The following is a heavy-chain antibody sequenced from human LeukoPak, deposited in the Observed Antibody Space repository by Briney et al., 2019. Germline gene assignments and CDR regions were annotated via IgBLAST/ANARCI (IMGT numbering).Heavy chain of an antibody. V-gene: IGHV4-34*01. D-gene: IGHD7-27*01. CDR2: INHSGST. CDR1: GGSFSGYY. CDR3: ARGPPNWGYDY. J-gene: IGHJ4*02. Sequence: SETLSLTCAVYGGSFSGYYWSWIRQPPGKGLEWIGEINHSGSTNYNPSLKSRLNISEDTSKNQFSLKLRFVTAADTAVYYCARGPPNWGYDYWGQGTLVTVSS.